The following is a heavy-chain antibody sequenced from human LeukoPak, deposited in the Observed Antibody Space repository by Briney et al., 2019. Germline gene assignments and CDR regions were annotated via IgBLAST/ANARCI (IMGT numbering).Heavy chain of an antibody. CDR3: ARTGYCSGGSCYSDY. D-gene: IGHD2-15*01. V-gene: IGHV4-38-2*01. Sequence: KTSETLSLTCAVSAYSISSGYYWARIRQPPGKGLEWIGSIYHSGTTYYNPSLKSRVTISVDTSKNQFSLKLSSVTAADTAVYYCARTGYCSGGSCYSDYWGQGTLVTVSS. J-gene: IGHJ4*02. CDR1: AYSISSGYY. CDR2: IYHSGTT.